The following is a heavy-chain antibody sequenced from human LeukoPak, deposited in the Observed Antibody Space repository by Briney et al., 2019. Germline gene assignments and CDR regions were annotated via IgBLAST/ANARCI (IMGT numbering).Heavy chain of an antibody. CDR3: ARSKGDYDFWSGYYTGAFDI. V-gene: IGHV3-66*01. CDR2: IYSGGST. Sequence: GGSLRLSCAASGFTVSSNYMSWVRQAPGEGLEWVSVIYSGGSTYYADSVKGRFTISRDNSKNTLYLQMNSMRAEDTAVYYCARSKGDYDFWSGYYTGAFDIWGQGTMVTVSS. CDR1: GFTVSSNY. D-gene: IGHD3-3*01. J-gene: IGHJ3*02.